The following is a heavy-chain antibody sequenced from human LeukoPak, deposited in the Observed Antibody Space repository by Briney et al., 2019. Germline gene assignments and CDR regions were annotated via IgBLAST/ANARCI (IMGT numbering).Heavy chain of an antibody. CDR1: GGSISSYY. CDR2: MYYSGST. Sequence: SETLSLTCTVSGGSISSYYWGWIRQPPGKGLEWIGSMYYSGSTYYNPSLKSRVTIFVDTSKNQFSLKVRSVAAADTAVYYCVKHTHSGYDLSHWGQGTLVTVSS. V-gene: IGHV4-39*01. D-gene: IGHD5-12*01. J-gene: IGHJ4*02. CDR3: VKHTHSGYDLSH.